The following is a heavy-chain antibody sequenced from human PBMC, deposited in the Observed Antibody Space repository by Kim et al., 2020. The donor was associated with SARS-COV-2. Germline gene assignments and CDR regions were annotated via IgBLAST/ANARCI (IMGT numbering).Heavy chain of an antibody. Sequence: SGPTLVKPTQTLTLTCTFSGFSLSTSGVGVGWIRQPPGKALEWLALIYCDDDKRYSPSLKSRLTITKDTSKNQVVLTMTNMDPVDTATYYCAHRLLYNWNYESGWFDPWGQGTLVTVSS. J-gene: IGHJ5*02. CDR2: IYCDDDK. V-gene: IGHV2-5*02. CDR1: GFSLSTSGVG. D-gene: IGHD1-7*01. CDR3: AHRLLYNWNYESGWFDP.